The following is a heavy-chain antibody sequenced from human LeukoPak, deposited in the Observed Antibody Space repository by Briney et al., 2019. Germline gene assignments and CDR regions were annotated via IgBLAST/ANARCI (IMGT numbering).Heavy chain of an antibody. CDR3: ARIVGAADDAFDI. Sequence: RASVKVSCKASGGTFSSYAISWVRQAPGQGLEWMGGIIPIFGTANYAQKFQGRVTITADKSTSTVYMELSSLRSEDTAVYYCARIVGAADDAFDIWGQGTMVTVSS. V-gene: IGHV1-69*06. D-gene: IGHD1-26*01. CDR2: IIPIFGTA. J-gene: IGHJ3*02. CDR1: GGTFSSYA.